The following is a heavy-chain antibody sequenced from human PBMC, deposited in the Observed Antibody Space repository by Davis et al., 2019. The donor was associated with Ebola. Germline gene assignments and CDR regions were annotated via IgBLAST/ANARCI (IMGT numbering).Heavy chain of an antibody. D-gene: IGHD3-22*01. Sequence: GGSLRLSCAASGFTFDDYAMHWVRQAPGKGLEWVSGISWNSGSIGYADSVKGRFTISRDNSKNTLYLQMNSLRAEDTAVYYCARQWLLEYAFDIWGQGTMVTVSS. CDR3: ARQWLLEYAFDI. J-gene: IGHJ3*02. CDR2: ISWNSGSI. CDR1: GFTFDDYA. V-gene: IGHV3-9*01.